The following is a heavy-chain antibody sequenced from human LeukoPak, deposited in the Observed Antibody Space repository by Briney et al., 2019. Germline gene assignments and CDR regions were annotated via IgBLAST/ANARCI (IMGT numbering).Heavy chain of an antibody. CDR1: GFTVSSNY. J-gene: IGHJ4*02. CDR2: IYSGGST. D-gene: IGHD6-19*01. CDR3: ARELAVAGTEDVDY. Sequence: GGSLRLSCAASGFTVSSNYMSWVRQAPGKGLEWVSVIYSGGSTYYADSVKGRFTISRDNSKNTLYLQMNSLRAEDMAVYYCARELAVAGTEDVDYWGQGTLVTVSS. V-gene: IGHV3-53*01.